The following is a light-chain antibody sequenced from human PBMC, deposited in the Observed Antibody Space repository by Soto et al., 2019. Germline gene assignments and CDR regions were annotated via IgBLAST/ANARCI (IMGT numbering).Light chain of an antibody. J-gene: IGKJ1*01. V-gene: IGKV1-5*03. CDR2: KAS. CDR3: QQYKSYPWT. CDR1: QSISSW. Sequence: DIQMTQSPSTLSASVGDRVTITCRASQSISSWLAWYQQKPRKAPKLLIYKASSLESGVPSRFSGSGSGTEFTLTISSLPPDDFATYYCQQYKSYPWTSGQGTKVEIK.